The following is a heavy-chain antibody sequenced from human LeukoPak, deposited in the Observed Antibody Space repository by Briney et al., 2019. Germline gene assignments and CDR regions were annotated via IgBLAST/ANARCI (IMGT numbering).Heavy chain of an antibody. CDR2: IYYSGLT. Sequence: SETLSLTCTVSGGSIGSSDYYWGWIRQPPGKGLEWIGNIYYSGLTFYNPPLKSRVAISLDTSKNQFSLKLTSVTAADTAVYYCAREGGPYRPLDYSGQGTLVTVAS. J-gene: IGHJ4*02. V-gene: IGHV4-39*07. CDR1: GGSIGSSDYY. CDR3: AREGGPYRPLDY.